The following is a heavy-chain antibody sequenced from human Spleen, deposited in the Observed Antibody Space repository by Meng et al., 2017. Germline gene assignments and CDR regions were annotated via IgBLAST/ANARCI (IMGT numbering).Heavy chain of an antibody. Sequence: GESLKISCKGSGYSFTSYWIGWVRQTPGKGLEWMGIIYPGDSDTRYSPSFQGQVTISADKSISTAYLQWSSLKASDTAMYYCARLGTSYYDFWSGYYGSGNFDYWGQGTLVTVSS. J-gene: IGHJ4*02. D-gene: IGHD3-3*01. CDR2: IYPGDSDT. V-gene: IGHV5-51*01. CDR1: GYSFTSYW. CDR3: ARLGTSYYDFWSGYYGSGNFDY.